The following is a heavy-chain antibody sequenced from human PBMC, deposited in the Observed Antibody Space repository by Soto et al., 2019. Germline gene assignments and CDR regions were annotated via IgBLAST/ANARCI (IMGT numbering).Heavy chain of an antibody. CDR3: ARAREGKSTVTTVSVFDY. CDR1: GGSISSGGYY. Sequence: QVQLQESGPGLVKPSQTLTLTCTVSGGSISSGGYYWSWIRQHPGKGLEWIGYIYYSGSTYYNPSLKSRVTISVDTSKNEFSLKLGSVTAGDTAVYYCARAREGKSTVTTVSVFDYWGQGTLVTVSS. CDR2: IYYSGST. D-gene: IGHD4-17*01. V-gene: IGHV4-31*03. J-gene: IGHJ4*02.